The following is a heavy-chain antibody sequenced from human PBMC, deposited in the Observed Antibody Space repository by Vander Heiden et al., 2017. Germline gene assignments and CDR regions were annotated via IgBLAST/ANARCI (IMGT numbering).Heavy chain of an antibody. D-gene: IGHD6-13*01. CDR1: GYPFTSYD. Sequence: QVQLVQSGAEVKKPGASVKVSCKASGYPFTSYDMHWVRPAPGQGLEWMGIINPSGGSTSYAQKFQGRVTMTRDTSTSTVYMELSSLRAEDTAVYYCARGGYSSSWYTSAEYFQHWGQGTLVTVSS. J-gene: IGHJ1*01. CDR3: ARGGYSSSWYTSAEYFQH. V-gene: IGHV1-46*01. CDR2: INPSGGST.